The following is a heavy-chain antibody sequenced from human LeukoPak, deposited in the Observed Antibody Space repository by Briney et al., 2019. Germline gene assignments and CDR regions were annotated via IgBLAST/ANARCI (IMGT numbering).Heavy chain of an antibody. Sequence: GGSLRLSCAASGFTFSNYVMGWVRQAPGMGLGWVSAISGTGDNTYYADSVKGRFTISRDNSKNTLYLQMNSLRAEDTAIYYCARLVSGYPNWFDPWGQGTLVTVSS. D-gene: IGHD3-3*01. CDR2: ISGTGDNT. J-gene: IGHJ5*02. CDR1: GFTFSNYV. V-gene: IGHV3-23*01. CDR3: ARLVSGYPNWFDP.